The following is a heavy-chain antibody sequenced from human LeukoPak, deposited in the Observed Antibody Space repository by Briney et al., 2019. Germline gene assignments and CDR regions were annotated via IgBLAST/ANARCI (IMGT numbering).Heavy chain of an antibody. V-gene: IGHV1-8*01. CDR1: GYTFTSYD. CDR2: MNPNSGNT. CDR3: ARAGGYCGRISCPYYFDY. D-gene: IGHD2-15*01. J-gene: IGHJ4*02. Sequence: ASVKVSCKASGYTFTSYDINWVRQATGQGLEWMGWMNPNSGNTGYAQKFQGRVTVTRNTSISTAYMELSSLRSEDTAVYYCARAGGYCGRISCPYYFDYWGQGSPVTVSS.